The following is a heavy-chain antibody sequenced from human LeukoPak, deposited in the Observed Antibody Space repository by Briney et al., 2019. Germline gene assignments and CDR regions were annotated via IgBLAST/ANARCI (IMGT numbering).Heavy chain of an antibody. CDR1: GFTFSSYA. D-gene: IGHD1/OR15-1a*01. V-gene: IGHV3-30*02. J-gene: IGHJ3*02. CDR3: ASLTGTAVDVRAFDI. CDR2: ILFDESSK. Sequence: GGSLRLSCAASGFTFSSYAMHWVRQAPGKGLEWVAFILFDESSKYYTDSVKGRFTISRDNSKNTLYLQMNSLRAEDTAVYYCASLTGTAVDVRAFDIWGQGTMVTVSS.